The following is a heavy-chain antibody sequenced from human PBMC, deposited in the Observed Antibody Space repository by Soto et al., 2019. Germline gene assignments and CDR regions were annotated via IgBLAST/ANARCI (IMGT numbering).Heavy chain of an antibody. CDR2: IYYSGST. J-gene: IGHJ6*03. CDR3: ARQDIVVVPAAIIPDYYYYYMDV. CDR1: GGSISSYY. D-gene: IGHD2-2*01. Sequence: PSETLSLTCTVSGGSISSYYWSWIRQPPGKGLEWIGYIYYSGSTNYNPSLKSRVTISVDTSKNQFSLKLSSVTAADTAVYYCARQDIVVVPAAIIPDYYYYYMDVWGKGTTVTVSS. V-gene: IGHV4-59*01.